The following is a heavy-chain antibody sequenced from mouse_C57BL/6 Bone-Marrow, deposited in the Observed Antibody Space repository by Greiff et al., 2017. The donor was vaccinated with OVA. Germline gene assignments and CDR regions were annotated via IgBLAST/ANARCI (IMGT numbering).Heavy chain of an antibody. CDR3: TTYGY. V-gene: IGHV14-4*01. CDR1: GFNFKDDY. CDR2: IYPENGDT. Sequence: VQLQQSGAELVRPGASVKLSCTASGFNFKDDYMHWVKERPEQGLEWIGWIYPENGDTEYAAKFQGKATITADTSSKTVYLHLSSLTSEDTAVYYCTTYGYWGRGTTLTVTS. J-gene: IGHJ2*01. D-gene: IGHD1-1*01.